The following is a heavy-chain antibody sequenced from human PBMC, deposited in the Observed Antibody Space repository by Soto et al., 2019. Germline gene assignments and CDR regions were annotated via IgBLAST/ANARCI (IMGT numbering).Heavy chain of an antibody. CDR2: FDPEDGET. J-gene: IGHJ3*02. D-gene: IGHD5-12*01. Sequence: QVQLVQSGAEVKKPGASVKVSCKVSGYTLTDLSMHWVRQAPGKGLEWMGGFDPEDGETIYAQQCQGRVTMTEDTSTVKAYMEMSILRSEDTAVYYCATSGYWAVFDIWGQGTMVSVSS. CDR3: ATSGYWAVFDI. V-gene: IGHV1-24*01. CDR1: GYTLTDLS.